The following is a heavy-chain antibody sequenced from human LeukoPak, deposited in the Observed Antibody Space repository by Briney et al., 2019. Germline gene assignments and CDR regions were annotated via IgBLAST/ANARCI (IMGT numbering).Heavy chain of an antibody. J-gene: IGHJ4*02. Sequence: ASVKVSCKASGYTFTGYYMHWVRQAPGQGLAWMGWINPNSGGTNYAQKFQGRVTMTRDTSISTAYMELSRLRSDDTAVYYCAALMTTVVHTFDYWGQGTLVTVSS. D-gene: IGHD4-23*01. CDR3: AALMTTVVHTFDY. CDR1: GYTFTGYY. V-gene: IGHV1-2*02. CDR2: INPNSGGT.